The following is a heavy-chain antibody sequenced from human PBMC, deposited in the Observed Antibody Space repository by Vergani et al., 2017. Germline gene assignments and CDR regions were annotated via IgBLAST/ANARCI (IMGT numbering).Heavy chain of an antibody. D-gene: IGHD3-10*01. V-gene: IGHV3-9*01. CDR1: GFTFDDYA. Sequence: EVQLVESGGGLVQPGRSLRLSCAASGFTFDDYAMHWVRQAPGKGLEWVSGISWNSGSIGYADPVKGRFTISRDNAKNVLYLQMNRLRAEDTALYYCAKGVRGVMGNYAFDFWGQGTMVTVSS. CDR2: ISWNSGSI. CDR3: AKGVRGVMGNYAFDF. J-gene: IGHJ3*01.